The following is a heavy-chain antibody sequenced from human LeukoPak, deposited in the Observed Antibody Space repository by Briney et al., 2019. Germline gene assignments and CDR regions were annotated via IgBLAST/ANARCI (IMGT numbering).Heavy chain of an antibody. V-gene: IGHV3-7*04. CDR1: GFIISNYW. CDR2: IKQDGSEK. J-gene: IGHJ4*02. D-gene: IGHD6-19*01. Sequence: GGSLRLSCAASGFIISNYWMAWVRQAPGRGLEWVANIKQDGSEKYYVDSVKGRFTISRDNAKNPLFLQMNSLRPEDTAVYYCARDGGGWTYFDYWGQGALVTVSS. CDR3: ARDGGGWTYFDY.